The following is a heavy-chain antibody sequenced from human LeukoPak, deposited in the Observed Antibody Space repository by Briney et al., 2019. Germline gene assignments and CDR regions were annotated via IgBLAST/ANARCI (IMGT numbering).Heavy chain of an antibody. CDR1: GFTFSSYE. CDR3: ARGPLGWLRLSFDY. J-gene: IGHJ4*02. CDR2: ISSSGSTI. D-gene: IGHD5-12*01. V-gene: IGHV3-48*03. Sequence: KPGGSLRLSCAASGFTFSSYEMNWVRQAPGKGLEWVSYISSSGSTIYYADSVKGRFTISRDNAKNSLYLQMNSLRAEDTAVYYCARGPLGWLRLSFDYWGQGTLVTVSS.